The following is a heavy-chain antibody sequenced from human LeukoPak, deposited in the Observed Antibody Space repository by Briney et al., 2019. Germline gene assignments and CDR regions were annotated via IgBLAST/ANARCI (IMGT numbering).Heavy chain of an antibody. CDR3: ARGRAIPNGHYYYYYMDV. V-gene: IGHV1-69*05. CDR1: GGTFSSYA. J-gene: IGHJ6*03. CDR2: IIPIFGTA. D-gene: IGHD2-8*01. Sequence: SVKVSFTASGGTFSSYAISWVRQAPGQGLEWMGGIIPIFGTANYAQKFQGRVTISTDESTSTAYMELSSLRSEDTAVYYCARGRAIPNGHYYYYYMDVWGEGTTVTVSS.